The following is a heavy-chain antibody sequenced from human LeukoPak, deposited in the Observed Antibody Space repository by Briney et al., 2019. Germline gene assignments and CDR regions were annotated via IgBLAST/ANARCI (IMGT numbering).Heavy chain of an antibody. CDR3: ARDPAPEGSGRPGDY. CDR2: INPNSGGT. CDR1: GCTFTGYY. J-gene: IGHJ4*02. V-gene: IGHV1-2*02. D-gene: IGHD3-10*01. Sequence: EASVKVSCKASGCTFTGYYMHWVRQAPGQGLEWMGWINPNSGGTNYAQKFQGRVTMTRDTSISTAYMELSRLRSDDTAVYYCARDPAPEGSGRPGDYWGQGTLVTVSS.